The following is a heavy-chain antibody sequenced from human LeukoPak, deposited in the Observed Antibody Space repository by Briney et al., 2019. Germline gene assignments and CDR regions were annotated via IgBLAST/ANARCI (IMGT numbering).Heavy chain of an antibody. CDR1: GFTFSTYW. CDR3: ATFHCSTTSIHCGY. V-gene: IGHV3-74*01. J-gene: IGHJ4*02. CDR2: IKTDGSTT. D-gene: IGHD2-2*01. Sequence: PGGSLRLSCAASGFTFSTYWMQWFRQAPGKGLVWVSRIKTDGSTTDYADSVKGRCTISRDNAKNTLYLQMNNLRAEDTAVYYCATFHCSTTSIHCGYWGQGALVTVSS.